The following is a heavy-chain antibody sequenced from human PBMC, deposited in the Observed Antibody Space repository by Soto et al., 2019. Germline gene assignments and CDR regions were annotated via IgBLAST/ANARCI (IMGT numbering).Heavy chain of an antibody. CDR3: ARARSIAVAGATPYSYYGMCV. J-gene: IGHJ6*02. Sequence: SVKVSCEASGGTFSSYALSWVRQAPGQGLEWMGGIIPNFGTANYSQKFQGRVTITAHESTNTAYMELSSMRSEDTAVYYCARARSIAVAGATPYSYYGMCVWGQGTTVTVSS. CDR1: GGTFSSYA. D-gene: IGHD6-19*01. V-gene: IGHV1-69*13. CDR2: IIPNFGTA.